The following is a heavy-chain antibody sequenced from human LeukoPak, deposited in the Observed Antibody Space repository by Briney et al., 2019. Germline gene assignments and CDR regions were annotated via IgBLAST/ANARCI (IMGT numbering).Heavy chain of an antibody. Sequence: GGSLRLSCAASGYTFTSYAMHGVRQAPGQRLEWMGWINAGNGNTKYSQKFQGRVTITRDTSASTAYMELSSLRSEDTAVYYCAREYYDILTGYDGFDYWGQGTLVTVSS. CDR1: GYTFTSYA. J-gene: IGHJ4*02. CDR3: AREYYDILTGYDGFDY. CDR2: INAGNGNT. D-gene: IGHD3-9*01. V-gene: IGHV1-3*01.